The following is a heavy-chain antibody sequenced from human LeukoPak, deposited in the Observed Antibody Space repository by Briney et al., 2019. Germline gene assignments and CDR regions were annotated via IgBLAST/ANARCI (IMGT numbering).Heavy chain of an antibody. Sequence: PGGSLRLSCAASGFTFSGSAMHWVRQASGKGLEWVGRIRSKANSYATAYAASVKGRFTISRDDSKNTAYLQMNSLRTEDTAVYYCTRQEGYSSSWYLLPFDYWGQGTLVTVSS. CDR1: GFTFSGSA. J-gene: IGHJ4*02. CDR2: IRSKANSYAT. V-gene: IGHV3-73*01. CDR3: TRQEGYSSSWYLLPFDY. D-gene: IGHD6-13*01.